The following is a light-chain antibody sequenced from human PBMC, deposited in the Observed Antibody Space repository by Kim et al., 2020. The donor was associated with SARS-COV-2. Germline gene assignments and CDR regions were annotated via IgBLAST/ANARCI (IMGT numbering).Light chain of an antibody. J-gene: IGKJ1*01. CDR3: QQYNNAPFT. CDR1: QDISNY. V-gene: IGKV1-33*01. CDR2: AAS. Sequence: DIQMTQSPSSLSASVGDRVTITCQASQDISNYLDWYQQKPGKAPKLLIYAASTLQTGVPSRFSGSGSGTELTLTISSLQPEDIATYYCQQYNNAPFTFGQGTKLDIK.